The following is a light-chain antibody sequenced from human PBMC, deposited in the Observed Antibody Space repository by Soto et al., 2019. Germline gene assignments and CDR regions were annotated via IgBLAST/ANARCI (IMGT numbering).Light chain of an antibody. CDR2: DAS. J-gene: IGKJ1*01. CDR3: QPRSNWPPA. Sequence: IALAQSTDSMAFSPGERATLAGSASQSVSSSYLAWYQQKTGQAPRLLIYDASNRATGIPARVCVTESGKAFTLAIRSLDPEESAVYDCQPRSNWPPAIGRGTKVDIK. CDR1: QSVSSSY. V-gene: IGKV3-11*01.